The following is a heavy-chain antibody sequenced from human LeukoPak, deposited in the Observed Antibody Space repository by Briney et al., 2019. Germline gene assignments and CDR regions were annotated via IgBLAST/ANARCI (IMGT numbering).Heavy chain of an antibody. Sequence: GAPVRVSCKASGGTLSSYAISWVRQAPGQGLEWMGGIIPIFGTANYAQKFQGRVTITADESTSTAYMELSSLRSEDTAVYYCARGYYDILTGYSNWGQGTLVTVSS. CDR3: ARGYYDILTGYSN. J-gene: IGHJ4*02. CDR2: IIPIFGTA. CDR1: GGTLSSYA. D-gene: IGHD3-9*01. V-gene: IGHV1-69*13.